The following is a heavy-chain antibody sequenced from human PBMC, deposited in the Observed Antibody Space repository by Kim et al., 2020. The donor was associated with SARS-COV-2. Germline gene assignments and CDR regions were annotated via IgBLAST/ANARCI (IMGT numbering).Heavy chain of an antibody. Sequence: SETLSLTCTVSGGSISSYYWSWIRQPPGKGLEWIGYIYYSGSTNYNPSLKSRVTISVDTSKNQFSLKLSSVTAADTAVYYCAIGGVTIYDILTGYQPAYYFDYWGHGALVTFSS. CDR2: IYYSGST. J-gene: IGHJ4*01. CDR3: AIGGVTIYDILTGYQPAYYFDY. CDR1: GGSISSYY. D-gene: IGHD3-9*01. V-gene: IGHV4-59*01.